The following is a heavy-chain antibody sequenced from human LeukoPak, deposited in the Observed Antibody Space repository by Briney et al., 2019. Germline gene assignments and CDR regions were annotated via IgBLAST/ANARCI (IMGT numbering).Heavy chain of an antibody. D-gene: IGHD6-13*01. Sequence: GGSLRLSCAASGFTFSSYGMHWVRQAPGKGLEWVAVIWYDGSNKYYADSVKGRFTISRDNSKNTLYLQMNSLRAEDTAVYYCARDPTYGAAAGTFDYWGQGTLVTVSS. CDR2: IWYDGSNK. CDR1: GFTFSSYG. V-gene: IGHV3-33*01. CDR3: ARDPTYGAAAGTFDY. J-gene: IGHJ4*02.